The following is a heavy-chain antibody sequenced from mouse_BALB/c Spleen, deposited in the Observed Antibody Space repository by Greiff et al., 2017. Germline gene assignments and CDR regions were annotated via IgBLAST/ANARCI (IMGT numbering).Heavy chain of an antibody. V-gene: IGHV3-2*02. CDR2: ISYSGST. D-gene: IGHD1-1*01. Sequence: EVQLVESGPGLVKPSQSLSLTCTVTGYSITSDYAWNWIRQFPGNKLEWMGYISYSGSTSYNPSLKSRISITRDISKNQFFLQLNSVTTEDTATYYCAGDGSSYWYFDVWGAGTTVTVSS. CDR1: GYSITSDYA. J-gene: IGHJ1*01. CDR3: AGDGSSYWYFDV.